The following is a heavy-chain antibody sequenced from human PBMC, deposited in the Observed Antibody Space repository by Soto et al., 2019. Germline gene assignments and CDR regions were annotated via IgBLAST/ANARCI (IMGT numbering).Heavy chain of an antibody. CDR3: AKGGEGSCSKTSCLYFSDS. Sequence: EVQLLDSGGGLVQPGGSLRLSCAASGFTFSTYAMSWVRQAPGKGLAWVSTISDSHSTYYANSVKGRFTIYRDNSRNTLYLQMNSLRVGDTAVYYCAKGGEGSCSKTSCLYFSDSWGQGTLVTVSS. J-gene: IGHJ4*02. CDR1: GFTFSTYA. V-gene: IGHV3-23*01. D-gene: IGHD2-2*01. CDR2: ISDSHST.